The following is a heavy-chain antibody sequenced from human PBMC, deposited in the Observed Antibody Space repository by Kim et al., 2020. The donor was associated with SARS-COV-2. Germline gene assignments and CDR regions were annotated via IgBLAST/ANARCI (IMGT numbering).Heavy chain of an antibody. CDR3: EKDHESSGWPTFDY. J-gene: IGHJ4*02. D-gene: IGHD3-22*01. V-gene: IGHV3-23*01. Sequence: YADSVKGRFTVCRDNADNTLYLQIDSLRAEDTALYYCEKDHESSGWPTFDYCGQGTLVTVSS.